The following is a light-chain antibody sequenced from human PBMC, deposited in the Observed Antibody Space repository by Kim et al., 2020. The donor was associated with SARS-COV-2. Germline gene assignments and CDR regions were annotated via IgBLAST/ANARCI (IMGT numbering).Light chain of an antibody. J-gene: IGLJ3*02. CDR3: CSYAGSYTWV. CDR1: SSDVGGYNY. V-gene: IGLV2-11*02. CDR2: DVS. Sequence: GQSVTISCTGTSSDVGGYNYVSWYQQHPGKAPKLMIYDVSKRPSGVPDRFAGSKSGNTASLTISGLQAEDEADYYCCSYAGSYTWVFGGGTKLTVL.